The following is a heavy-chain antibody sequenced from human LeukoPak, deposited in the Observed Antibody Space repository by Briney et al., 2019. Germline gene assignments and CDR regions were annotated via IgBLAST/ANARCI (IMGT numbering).Heavy chain of an antibody. J-gene: IGHJ4*02. Sequence: GGSLRLSCAASGFSFTTYWMSWVRQAPGKGLEWVANIKQDGTEKYYVDSVKGRFTISRENAENSLYLQMSSLRVEDTAVYYCAKLAKYFYGSETYYFFEHWGQGTPVTASS. D-gene: IGHD3-10*01. V-gene: IGHV3-7*01. CDR1: GFSFTTYW. CDR2: IKQDGTEK. CDR3: AKLAKYFYGSETYYFFEH.